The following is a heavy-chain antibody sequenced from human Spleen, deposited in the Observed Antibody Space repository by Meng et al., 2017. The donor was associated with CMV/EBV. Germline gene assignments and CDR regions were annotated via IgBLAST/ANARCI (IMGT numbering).Heavy chain of an antibody. V-gene: IGHV3-23*01. CDR3: ATKPITIYQTGYGMDV. CDR2: ISGSGGST. Sequence: GESLKISCAASGFTFSSYSMNWVRQAPGKGLEWVSAISGSGGSTYYADSVKGRFTISRDNSKNTLYLQMNSLRAEDTAVYYCATKPITIYQTGYGMDVWGQGTTVTVSS. J-gene: IGHJ6*02. CDR1: GFTFSSYS. D-gene: IGHD3-9*01.